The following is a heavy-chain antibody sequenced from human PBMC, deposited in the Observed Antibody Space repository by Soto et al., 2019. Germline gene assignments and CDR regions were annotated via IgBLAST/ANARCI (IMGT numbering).Heavy chain of an antibody. Sequence: SVKVSCKASGGTFSSYAISWVRQAPGQGLEWMGGIIPIFGTANYAQKFQGRVTITADESTSTAYMELSSLRSEDTAVYYCARDLAAAPPVQFDPWGQGTLVTVSS. J-gene: IGHJ5*02. CDR3: ARDLAAAPPVQFDP. CDR1: GGTFSSYA. V-gene: IGHV1-69*13. CDR2: IIPIFGTA. D-gene: IGHD6-13*01.